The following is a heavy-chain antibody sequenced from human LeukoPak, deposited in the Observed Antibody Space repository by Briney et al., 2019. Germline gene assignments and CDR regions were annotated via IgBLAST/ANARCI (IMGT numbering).Heavy chain of an antibody. J-gene: IGHJ4*02. CDR2: MNPNSGNT. CDR3: AREGYSYGAHFDY. V-gene: IGHV1-8*03. Sequence: ASVKVSCKASGYTFTSYDINWVRQATGQGLEWMGWMNPNSGNTGYAQKFQGRVTITRNTSISTAYMELSSLRSEDTAVYYCAREGYSYGAHFDYWGQGTLVTVSS. CDR1: GYTFTSYD. D-gene: IGHD5-18*01.